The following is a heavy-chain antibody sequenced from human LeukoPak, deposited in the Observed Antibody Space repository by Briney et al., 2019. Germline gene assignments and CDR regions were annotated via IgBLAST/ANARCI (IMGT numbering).Heavy chain of an antibody. Sequence: GESLQISCKGSGYSFTGYWIGWVRQMPGKGLEWMGIIYPGDSDTRYSPSFQGQVTISADKSISTAYLQWSSLKASDTAIYYCARPRYDILTGYYYYYDLDVWGQGTTVTVSS. V-gene: IGHV5-51*01. J-gene: IGHJ6*02. CDR1: GYSFTGYW. CDR3: ARPRYDILTGYYYYYDLDV. D-gene: IGHD3-9*01. CDR2: IYPGDSDT.